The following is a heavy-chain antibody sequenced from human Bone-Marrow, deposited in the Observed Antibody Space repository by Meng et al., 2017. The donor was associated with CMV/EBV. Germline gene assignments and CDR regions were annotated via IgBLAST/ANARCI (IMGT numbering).Heavy chain of an antibody. J-gene: IGHJ5*02. CDR3: ARAHYYYDSSGYENH. D-gene: IGHD3-22*01. CDR1: GFTFSSYW. CDR2: IKQDGSEK. V-gene: IGHV3-7*01. Sequence: GESLKISCAASGFTFSSYWMSWVRQAPGKGLEWVANIKQDGSEKYYVDSVKGRFTISRDNAKNSLYLQMNSLRAEDTAVYYFARAHYYYDSSGYENHWGQGTLVTVSS.